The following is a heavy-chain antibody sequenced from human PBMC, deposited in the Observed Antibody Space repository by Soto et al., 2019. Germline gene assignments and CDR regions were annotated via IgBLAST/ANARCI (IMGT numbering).Heavy chain of an antibody. CDR3: ARYPCATGPFDY. D-gene: IGHD2-8*02. CDR1: GVSTSRGDYY. V-gene: IGHV4-30-4*01. J-gene: IGHJ4*02. CDR2: IDYSEST. Sequence: SETLSLTCTVSGVSTSRGDYYGSWIRQTPGKGLEWIAYIDYSESTYYNPSLNSRITIALNTSKNQFSLQLNSVTAADAAAYFCARYPCATGPFDYWGQGTLVTVSS.